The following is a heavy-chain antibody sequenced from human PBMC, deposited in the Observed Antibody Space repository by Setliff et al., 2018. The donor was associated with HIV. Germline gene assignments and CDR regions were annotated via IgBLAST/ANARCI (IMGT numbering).Heavy chain of an antibody. D-gene: IGHD3-10*01. CDR3: ARHHNTMVRGVAYFQH. Sequence: KASETLSLTCTVSGVSTSSTSYYWSWIRQPPGKGLEWIGYIYYSGNTNYNPSLWSRVTISVDTSKKQFSLKLSSVIAADTAVYYCARHHNTMVRGVAYFQHWGQGTLVTVSS. V-gene: IGHV4-61*05. CDR1: GVSTSSTSYY. CDR2: IYYSGNT. J-gene: IGHJ1*01.